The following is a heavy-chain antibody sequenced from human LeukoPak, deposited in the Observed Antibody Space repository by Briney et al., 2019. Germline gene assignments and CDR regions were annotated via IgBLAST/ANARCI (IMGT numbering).Heavy chain of an antibody. CDR3: ARPYCSGGSCYSRAFDI. Sequence: ASVKVSCKASGYTFTSYYMHWVRQAPGQGLEWMGIINPSGGSTSYAQKFQGRVTMTRDTSTSTVYMELSSLRSEDTAVYYCARPYCSGGSCYSRAFDIWGQGTMVTVSS. CDR2: INPSGGST. J-gene: IGHJ3*02. CDR1: GYTFTSYY. D-gene: IGHD2-15*01. V-gene: IGHV1-46*01.